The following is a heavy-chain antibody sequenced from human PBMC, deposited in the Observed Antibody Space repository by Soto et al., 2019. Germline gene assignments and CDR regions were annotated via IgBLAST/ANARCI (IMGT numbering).Heavy chain of an antibody. Sequence: PGESLKISCKGSGHSFTSYWIGWVRQMPGKGLEWMGIIYPGDSDTRYSPSFQGQVTISADKSISTAYLQWSSLKASDTAMYYCARLRDDCSSTSCYDYYYYYYMDVWGKGTTVTVSS. D-gene: IGHD2-2*01. CDR3: ARLRDDCSSTSCYDYYYYYYMDV. CDR2: IYPGDSDT. J-gene: IGHJ6*03. CDR1: GHSFTSYW. V-gene: IGHV5-51*01.